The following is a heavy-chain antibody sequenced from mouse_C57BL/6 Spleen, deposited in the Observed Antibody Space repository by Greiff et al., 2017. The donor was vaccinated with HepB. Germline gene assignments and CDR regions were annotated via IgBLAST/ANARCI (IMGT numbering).Heavy chain of an antibody. CDR2: ISDGSSYT. Sequence: EVKLVESGGGLVKPGGSLKLSCAASGFTFSSYAMSWVRQTPEKRLEWVATISDGSSYTYYPDNVKGRCTISRDNAKNNLYLQMSHLKSEDTAMYYCARAGGELRLLAYWGQGTLVTVSA. J-gene: IGHJ3*01. CDR3: ARAGGELRLLAY. D-gene: IGHD3-1*01. CDR1: GFTFSSYA. V-gene: IGHV5-4*03.